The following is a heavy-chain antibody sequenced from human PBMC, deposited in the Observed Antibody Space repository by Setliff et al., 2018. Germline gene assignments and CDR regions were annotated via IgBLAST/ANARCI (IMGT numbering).Heavy chain of an antibody. Sequence: PSETLSLTCTVSGASVRSHYWSWIRQPPGKGLEWIGFIFYSGDTKSNPSLKSRVTMSVDTSKNQFSLKLSSVTAADTAVYYYARDRTYYGSGTYTRWFDYWGQGTLVTVSS. J-gene: IGHJ4*02. D-gene: IGHD3-10*01. CDR1: GASVRSHY. V-gene: IGHV4-59*02. CDR2: IFYSGDT. CDR3: ARDRTYYGSGTYTRWFDY.